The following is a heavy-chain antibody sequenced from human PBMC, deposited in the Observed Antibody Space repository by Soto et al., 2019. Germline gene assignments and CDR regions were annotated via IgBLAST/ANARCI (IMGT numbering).Heavy chain of an antibody. Sequence: PXETLSLTCTVSGGSISSYYWSWIRQPPGKGLEWIGYIYYSGNTNYNPSLKSRVTISVDTSKNQFSLKLSSVTAADTAVYYCGRGEVDRYNWNYGIDYWGQGTLVTVSS. J-gene: IGHJ4*02. CDR2: IYYSGNT. V-gene: IGHV4-59*01. CDR3: GRGEVDRYNWNYGIDY. CDR1: GGSISSYY. D-gene: IGHD1-7*01.